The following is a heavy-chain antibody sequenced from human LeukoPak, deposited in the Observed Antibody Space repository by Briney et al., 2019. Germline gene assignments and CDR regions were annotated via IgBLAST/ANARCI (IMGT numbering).Heavy chain of an antibody. D-gene: IGHD2-2*01. CDR1: GFTFSNYA. CDR2: IIDSGGST. J-gene: IGHJ4*02. V-gene: IGHV3-23*01. Sequence: PGGSLRLSCAASGFTFSNYAMSWVRQAPGKGLEWVSAIIDSGGSTYYADSVKGRLTISRDNSKNTVYLQMNSLRAEDTAVYYCAKDRRGCSSTSCYYRFDYWGQGTLVTVSS. CDR3: AKDRRGCSSTSCYYRFDY.